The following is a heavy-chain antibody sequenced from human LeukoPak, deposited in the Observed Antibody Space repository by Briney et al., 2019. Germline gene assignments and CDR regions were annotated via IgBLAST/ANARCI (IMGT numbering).Heavy chain of an antibody. D-gene: IGHD3-22*01. V-gene: IGHV3-11*01. CDR1: GFTFSDYY. CDR3: ARVRTYDSSGYLSYNWFDP. J-gene: IGHJ5*02. Sequence: GSLRLSCAASGFTFSDYYMSWIRQAPGKGLEWVSYISSSGSTIYYADSVKGRFTISRDNAKNSLYLQMNSLRAEDTAVYYCARVRTYDSSGYLSYNWFDPWGQGTPVTVSS. CDR2: ISSSGSTI.